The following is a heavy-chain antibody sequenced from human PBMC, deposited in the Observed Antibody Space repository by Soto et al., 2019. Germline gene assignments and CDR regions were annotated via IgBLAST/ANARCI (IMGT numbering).Heavy chain of an antibody. D-gene: IGHD2-2*01. V-gene: IGHV4-34*01. Sequence: PSETLSLTCAVYGGSFSCYYLSWIRQPPGKGLEWIGEINHSGSTNYNPSLKSRVTISVDTSKNQFSLKLSSVTAADTAVYYCARVPAATTFTRKYYYYYYYMDVWGKGTTVTVSS. CDR3: ARVPAATTFTRKYYYYYYYMDV. CDR1: GGSFSCYY. J-gene: IGHJ6*03. CDR2: INHSGST.